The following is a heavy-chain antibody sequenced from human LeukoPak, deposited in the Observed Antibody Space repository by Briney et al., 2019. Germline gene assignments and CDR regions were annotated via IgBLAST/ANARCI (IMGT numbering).Heavy chain of an antibody. CDR1: GGTFSSNA. J-gene: IGHJ4*02. D-gene: IGHD3-22*01. CDR3: AREQWNYYDSSGYFVFDY. Sequence: SVKVSCKASGGTFSSNAISWVRQAPGQGLEWMGRIIPLFGIANYSQKFQGRVTITADKSTSTAYMELSSLRYEDTAVYYCAREQWNYYDSSGYFVFDYWGQGTLVTVSS. CDR2: IIPLFGIA. V-gene: IGHV1-69*04.